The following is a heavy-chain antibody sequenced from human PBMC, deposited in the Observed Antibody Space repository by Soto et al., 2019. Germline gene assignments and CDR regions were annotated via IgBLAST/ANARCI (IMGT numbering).Heavy chain of an antibody. CDR2: IYYSGST. CDR1: GGSISSYY. J-gene: IGHJ5*02. D-gene: IGHD3-3*01. V-gene: IGHV4-59*08. Sequence: SETLSLTCTVSGGSISSYYWSWIRRPPGKGLEWIGYIYYSGSTNYNPSLKSRVTISVDTSKNQFSLKLSSVTAADTAVYYCARLRPYDFSRFDPWGQGTLVTVSS. CDR3: ARLRPYDFSRFDP.